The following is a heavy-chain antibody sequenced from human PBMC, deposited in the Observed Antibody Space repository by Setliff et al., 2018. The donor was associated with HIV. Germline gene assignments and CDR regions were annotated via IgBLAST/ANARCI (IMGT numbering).Heavy chain of an antibody. CDR1: GYSIGSGSF. CDR2: IPHNGGT. Sequence: PSETLSLTCAVSGYSIGSGSFWGWIRQPPGKCLEWIATIPHNGGTYYNPDPSLTGRVTISLDTSKNQFSLKLAFVTAADTAVYYCARYSTLTTNFDYWGQGTLVTV. V-gene: IGHV4-38-2*01. J-gene: IGHJ4*02. CDR3: ARYSTLTTNFDY. D-gene: IGHD4-17*01.